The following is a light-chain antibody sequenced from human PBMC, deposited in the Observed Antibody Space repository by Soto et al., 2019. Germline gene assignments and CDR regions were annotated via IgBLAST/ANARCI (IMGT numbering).Light chain of an antibody. CDR3: QQDNSYPMSS. CDR1: QSISSW. J-gene: IGKJ2*01. Sequence: DIQMTQSPSTLSASVGDRVTITCRASQSISSWLAWYQQNPGKAPKLLIYKASSLESGVPSRFSGSGSGTECTITVSSLQPAYFATYYWQQDNSYPMSSFGQGTKLEIK. CDR2: KAS. V-gene: IGKV1-5*03.